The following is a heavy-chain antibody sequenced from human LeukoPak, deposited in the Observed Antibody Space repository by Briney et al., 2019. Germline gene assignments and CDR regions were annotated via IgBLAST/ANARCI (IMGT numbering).Heavy chain of an antibody. CDR1: GYTFTSYY. D-gene: IGHD2-2*01. V-gene: IGHV1-46*01. J-gene: IGHJ6*02. Sequence: ASVKVSCKASGYTFTSYYMHWVRQAPGQGLERMGIINPSGGSTSYAQKFQGRVTMTRDTSTSTVYMELSSLRSEDTAVYYCARDQGTIVVVPAADSYGMDVWGQGTTVTVSS. CDR3: ARDQGTIVVVPAADSYGMDV. CDR2: INPSGGST.